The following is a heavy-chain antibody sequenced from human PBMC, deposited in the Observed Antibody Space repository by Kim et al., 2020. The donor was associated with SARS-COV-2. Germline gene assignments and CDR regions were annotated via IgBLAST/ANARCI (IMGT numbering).Heavy chain of an antibody. CDR3: ARAYGSVSYVWGIDY. J-gene: IGHJ4*02. CDR1: GYTFTSYG. V-gene: IGHV1-18*01. D-gene: IGHD3-10*01. CDR2: ISAYNGNT. Sequence: ASVKVSCKASGYTFTSYGISWVRQAPGQGLEWMGWISAYNGNTNYAQKLQGRVTMTTDTSTSTAYMELRSLRSDDTAVYYCARAYGSVSYVWGIDYWGQGTLVTVSS.